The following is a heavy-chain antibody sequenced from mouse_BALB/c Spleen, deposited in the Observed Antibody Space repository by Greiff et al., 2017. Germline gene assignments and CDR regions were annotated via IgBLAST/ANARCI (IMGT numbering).Heavy chain of an antibody. D-gene: IGHD1-2*01. CDR1: GFTFSSFG. Sequence: EVQGVESGGGLVQPGGSRKLSCAASGFTFSSFGMHWVRQAPEKGLEWVAYISSGSSTIYYADTVKGRFTISRDNPKNTLFLQMTSLRSEDTAMYFFAAHYYGAMDDWGQGTSVTVSS. CDR3: AAHYYGAMDD. J-gene: IGHJ4*01. CDR2: ISSGSSTI. V-gene: IGHV5-17*02.